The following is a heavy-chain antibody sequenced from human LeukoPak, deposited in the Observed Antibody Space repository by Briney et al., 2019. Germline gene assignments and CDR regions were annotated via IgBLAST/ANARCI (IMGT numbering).Heavy chain of an antibody. CDR3: ARVIYPSYYSFCGMDV. CDR1: GFTFDDYA. CDR2: ISWNSGSI. V-gene: IGHV3-9*01. D-gene: IGHD3-22*01. J-gene: IGHJ6*02. Sequence: GRSLRLSCAASGFTFDDYAMHWVRQAPGKGLEWVSGISWNSGSIGYADSVKGRFTISRDNSKNTLSLQMDSLRAEDTAVYYCARVIYPSYYSFCGMDVWGQGTTVTVSS.